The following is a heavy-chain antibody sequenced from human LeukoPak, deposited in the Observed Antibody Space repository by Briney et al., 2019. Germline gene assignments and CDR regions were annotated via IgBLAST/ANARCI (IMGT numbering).Heavy chain of an antibody. V-gene: IGHV3-30*02. Sequence: GGSLRLSCAASGFTFSSYGMHWVRQAPGKGLEWVAFIRYDGSNKYYADSVKGRFTISRDNSKNTLYLQMNSLRAEDTAVYCCAKDSIVVVPAAVQALRGFSDWGQGTLVTVSS. CDR3: AKDSIVVVPAAVQALRGFSD. D-gene: IGHD2-2*01. CDR2: IRYDGSNK. CDR1: GFTFSSYG. J-gene: IGHJ4*02.